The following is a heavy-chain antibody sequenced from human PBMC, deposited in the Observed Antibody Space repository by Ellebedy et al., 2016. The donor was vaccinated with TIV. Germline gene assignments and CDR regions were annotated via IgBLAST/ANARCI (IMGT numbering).Heavy chain of an antibody. CDR1: GFTFSSYG. D-gene: IGHD3/OR15-3a*01. Sequence: GESLKISXAASGFTFSSYGMHWVRQAPGKGLEWVAVISYDGSNKYYADSVKGRFTISRDNSKNTLYLQMNSLRAEDTAVYYCARDDSWTGHFDSWGQGTLVTVSS. CDR2: ISYDGSNK. J-gene: IGHJ4*02. V-gene: IGHV3-30*03. CDR3: ARDDSWTGHFDS.